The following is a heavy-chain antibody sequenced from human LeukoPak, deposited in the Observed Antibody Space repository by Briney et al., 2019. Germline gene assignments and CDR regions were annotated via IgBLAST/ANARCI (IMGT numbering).Heavy chain of an antibody. J-gene: IGHJ4*02. CDR3: ARDPGDDVILTGYYYFDY. CDR1: GFTFNSYS. Sequence: GGSLRLSCAASGFTFNSYSMNWVRQAPGKGLEWVSSISSSSSYIYYADSVKGRFTISRDNAKNSLYLQMNSLRAEDTAVYYCARDPGDDVILTGYYYFDYWGQGTLVTVSS. D-gene: IGHD3-9*01. CDR2: ISSSSSYI. V-gene: IGHV3-21*01.